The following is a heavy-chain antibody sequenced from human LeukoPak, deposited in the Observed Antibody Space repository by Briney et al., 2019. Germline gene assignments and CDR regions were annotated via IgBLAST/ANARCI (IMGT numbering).Heavy chain of an antibody. V-gene: IGHV3-23*01. CDR3: AIIGGNFPPFDY. D-gene: IGHD4-23*01. CDR2: ISGSGGST. J-gene: IGHJ4*02. CDR1: GFTFSSYA. Sequence: PGGSLRLSCAASGFTFSSYAMSWVRQAPGKGLEWVSAISGSGGSTYYADSVKGRFTIPRDNSKNTLYLQMNSLRAEDTAVYYCAIIGGNFPPFDYWGQGTLVTVSS.